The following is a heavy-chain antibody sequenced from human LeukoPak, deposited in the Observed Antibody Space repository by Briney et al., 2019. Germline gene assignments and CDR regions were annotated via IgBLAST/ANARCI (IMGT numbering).Heavy chain of an antibody. V-gene: IGHV3-74*01. CDR1: GFTFSNYG. CDR2: IASDGSST. D-gene: IGHD4-23*01. Sequence: GGSLRLSCAASGFTFSNYGMNWVRQAPGKGLVWVSRIASDGSSTTYADSVKGRFSISRDNAKNTLYLQMNSLRVEDTAVYYCARGRPHGNDYWGQGTLVTVSS. CDR3: ARGRPHGNDY. J-gene: IGHJ4*02.